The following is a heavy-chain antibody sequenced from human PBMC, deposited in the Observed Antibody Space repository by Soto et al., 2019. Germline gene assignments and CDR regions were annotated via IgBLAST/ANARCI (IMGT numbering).Heavy chain of an antibody. CDR3: ARAVAVAADFDY. D-gene: IGHD6-19*01. J-gene: IGHJ4*02. Sequence: ASVTVSSKASVYTFTGYAMHWVRQAPGQRLEWMGWINAGNGNTKYSQKFQGRVTITRDTSASAAYMELSSLSSEDTAVYYCARAVAVAADFDYWGQGTLVTVSS. V-gene: IGHV1-3*01. CDR2: INAGNGNT. CDR1: VYTFTGYA.